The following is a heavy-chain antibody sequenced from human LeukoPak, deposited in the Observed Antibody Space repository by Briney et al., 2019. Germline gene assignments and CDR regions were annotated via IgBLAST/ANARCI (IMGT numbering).Heavy chain of an antibody. D-gene: IGHD2-2*01. CDR2: IRSKAYGGTT. Sequence: GGSLRLSCTASGFTFGDYAMSWVRQAPGKGLEWVGFIRSKAYGGTTEYAASVKGRFTISRDDSKSIAYLQMNSLKTEDTAVYYYTRPYCSSTSCYPRYWYFDLWGRGTLVTVSS. V-gene: IGHV3-49*04. CDR3: TRPYCSSTSCYPRYWYFDL. J-gene: IGHJ2*01. CDR1: GFTFGDYA.